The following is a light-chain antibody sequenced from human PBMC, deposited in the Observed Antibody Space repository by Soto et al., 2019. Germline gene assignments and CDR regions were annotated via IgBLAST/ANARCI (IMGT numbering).Light chain of an antibody. J-gene: IGKJ5*01. CDR1: QGIYNF. Sequence: DIQLTQSPSFLSASVGDRVTITCRASQGIYNFLAWYQQKPGKAPKLLIHTASTLQSGGPSRFSGSGSGTEITLTIVSLQPVDFATYYCQQRHSYPITFGQGARMEIK. V-gene: IGKV1-9*01. CDR3: QQRHSYPIT. CDR2: TAS.